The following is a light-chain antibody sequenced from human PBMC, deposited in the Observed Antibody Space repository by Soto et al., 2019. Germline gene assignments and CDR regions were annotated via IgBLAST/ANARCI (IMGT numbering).Light chain of an antibody. CDR1: QSVSSAY. Sequence: EIVLTQSPGTLSLSPGERATLSCRASQSVSSAYLAWYQQKPGQAPRLLIYGASSRATGIPDRFSGSGSGTDFTLTISRLEPEDFAVYYCQQYADSPLLSFGGGTRLEI. J-gene: IGKJ4*01. V-gene: IGKV3-20*01. CDR2: GAS. CDR3: QQYADSPLLS.